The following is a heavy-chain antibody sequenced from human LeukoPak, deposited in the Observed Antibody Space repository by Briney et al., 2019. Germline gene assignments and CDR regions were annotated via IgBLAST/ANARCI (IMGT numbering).Heavy chain of an antibody. V-gene: IGHV1-69*01. CDR2: ITPIFGTT. Sequence: ASVKVSCKASGATFGSYAISWVRQAPGQGLEWMGGITPIFGTTKYARKFQGRVTITADGSTGTSYMEVSSLRSGDTAVYFCARGYASGSPVDYWGQGTLVTVSS. J-gene: IGHJ4*02. CDR3: ARGYASGSPVDY. CDR1: GATFGSYA. D-gene: IGHD3-10*01.